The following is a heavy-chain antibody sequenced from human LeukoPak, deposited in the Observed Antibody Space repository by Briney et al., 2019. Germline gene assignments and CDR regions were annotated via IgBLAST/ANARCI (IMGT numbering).Heavy chain of an antibody. V-gene: IGHV1-2*02. D-gene: IGHD3-22*01. CDR2: INPNSGGT. CDR3: ARVEGYYDVDY. CDR1: VYTFTGYY. J-gene: IGHJ4*02. Sequence: ASVTVSCTASVYTFTGYYMHWVRQAPGQGLEWMGWINPNSGGTNYAQKFQGRVTMTRDTSISTAYMELSRLRSDDTAVYYCARVEGYYDVDYWGQGTLVTVSS.